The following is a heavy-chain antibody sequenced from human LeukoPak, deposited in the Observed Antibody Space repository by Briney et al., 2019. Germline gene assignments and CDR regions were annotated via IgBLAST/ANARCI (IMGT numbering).Heavy chain of an antibody. CDR1: GYTFTAYY. CDR2: INPKSGDT. V-gene: IGHV1-2*06. CDR3: ARCEQWLVPDY. D-gene: IGHD6-19*01. J-gene: IGHJ4*02. Sequence: GASVKVSCKASGYTFTAYYMHWVRQAPGQGLEWMGRINPKSGDTNYAQKFQDRVTMTRDTSMSTAYMEISRLRYDDTAVYYCARCEQWLVPDYWGQGTLVTVSS.